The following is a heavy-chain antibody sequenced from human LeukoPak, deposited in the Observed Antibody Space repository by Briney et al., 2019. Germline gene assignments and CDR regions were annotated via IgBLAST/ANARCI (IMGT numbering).Heavy chain of an antibody. CDR3: ARDGAAAGLGLVRY. CDR1: GYTFTGYY. Sequence: GASVKVCCKASGYTFTGYYMHWVRQAPGQGLEWMGWINPNSGGTNYAQKFQGRVTMTRDTSISTAYMELSRLRSDDTAVYYCARDGAAAGLGLVRYWGQGTLVTVSS. V-gene: IGHV1-2*02. J-gene: IGHJ4*02. D-gene: IGHD6-13*01. CDR2: INPNSGGT.